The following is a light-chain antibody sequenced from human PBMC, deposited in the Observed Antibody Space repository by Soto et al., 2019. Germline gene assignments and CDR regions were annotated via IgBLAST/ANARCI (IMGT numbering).Light chain of an antibody. CDR3: QQYGTSFWT. CDR1: QSVSSSY. CDR2: GAS. V-gene: IGKV3-20*01. J-gene: IGKJ1*01. Sequence: EIVLTQSPGTLSVSPGERATLSCSTSQSVSSSYLAWYQQKPGQAPRLLIQGASTRATGIPDRFSGSGSGTDFSLTISRLEPEDLAVYYCQQYGTSFWTFGQGTKVEIK.